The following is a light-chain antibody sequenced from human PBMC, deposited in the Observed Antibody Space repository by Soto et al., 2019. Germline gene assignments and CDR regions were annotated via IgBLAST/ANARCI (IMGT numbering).Light chain of an antibody. CDR3: QTWVTGVRV. CDR1: SGLSSYT. J-gene: IGLJ2*01. Sequence: QSVLTQSPSASASLGASVKLTCSLNSGLSSYTIAWHQQQPGKGPRFLMRVNSDGSHVKGDVIPDRFSGSSSGAERYLTISSLQSEDEADYFCQTWVTGVRVFGGGTQLTVL. CDR2: VNSDGSH. V-gene: IGLV4-69*01.